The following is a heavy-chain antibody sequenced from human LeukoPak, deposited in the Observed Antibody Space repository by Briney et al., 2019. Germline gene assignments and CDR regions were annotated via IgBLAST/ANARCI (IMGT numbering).Heavy chain of an antibody. D-gene: IGHD3-3*01. J-gene: IGHJ4*02. CDR3: AKDAADVLRFLEWLINYFDY. Sequence: PGGSLRLSCAASEFTFSRYAMSWVRQAPGKGLEWVSAISGSGATTDYADSVKGRFTISRDNSKNTLYLQMNSLRAEDTAVYYCAKDAADVLRFLEWLINYFDYWGQGTLVTVSS. V-gene: IGHV3-23*01. CDR1: EFTFSRYA. CDR2: ISGSGATT.